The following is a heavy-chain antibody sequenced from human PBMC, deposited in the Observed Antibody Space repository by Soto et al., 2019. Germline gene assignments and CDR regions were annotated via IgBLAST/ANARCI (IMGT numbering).Heavy chain of an antibody. J-gene: IGHJ5*02. CDR3: AREDSSSSIDP. CDR1: GGSISGYY. D-gene: IGHD6-6*01. Sequence: QVQLQESGPGLVKPSETLSLTCTVSGGSISGYYWSWIRQSPWKGLEWIGYIYYSGSTNYNHSLKCRVTISVDTSKNQFSLKLNSVTAADTAVYYCAREDSSSSIDPWGQGTLVTVSS. CDR2: IYYSGST. V-gene: IGHV4-59*01.